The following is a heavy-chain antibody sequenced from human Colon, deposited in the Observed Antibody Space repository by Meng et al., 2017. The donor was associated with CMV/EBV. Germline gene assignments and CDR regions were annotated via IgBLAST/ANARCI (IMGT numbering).Heavy chain of an antibody. CDR2: ISGSGGST. CDR1: GFTFSSYA. V-gene: IGHV3-23*01. J-gene: IGHJ4*02. Sequence: GESLKISCAASGFTFSSYAMSWVRQAPGKGLEWVSAISGSGGSTYYADSVKGRFTISRDNSKNTLYLQMSSLRAEDTAVYYCAKGTTLTTLDYWGQGTLVTVSS. D-gene: IGHD4-11*01. CDR3: AKGTTLTTLDY.